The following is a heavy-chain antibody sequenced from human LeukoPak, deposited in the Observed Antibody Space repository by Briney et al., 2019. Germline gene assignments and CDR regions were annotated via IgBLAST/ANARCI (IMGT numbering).Heavy chain of an antibody. CDR1: GGSFSGYY. CDR2: INHSGST. J-gene: IGHJ3*02. V-gene: IGHV4-34*01. D-gene: IGHD3-3*01. CDR3: ARHQYYDFWSGYPKNAFDI. Sequence: SETLSLTCAVYGGSFSGYYWSWIRQPPGKGLEWIGEINHSGSTNYNPSLKSRVTISVDTSKNQFSLKLSPVTAADTAVYYCARHQYYDFWSGYPKNAFDIWGQGTMVTVSS.